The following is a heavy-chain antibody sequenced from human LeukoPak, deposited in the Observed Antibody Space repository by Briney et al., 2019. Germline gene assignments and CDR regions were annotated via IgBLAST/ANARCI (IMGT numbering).Heavy chain of an antibody. CDR2: IYYSGSS. V-gene: IGHV4-59*01. CDR1: GGSISSYY. Sequence: SETLSLTCTVSGGSISSYYWSWVRQPPGKGLEWIGYIYYSGSSKYNPSLKSPLTISVATSNSQFSLKLSSVTAADTAVYYCARDYGGYNDAFDIWGQGTMVTVSS. J-gene: IGHJ3*02. D-gene: IGHD4-23*01. CDR3: ARDYGGYNDAFDI.